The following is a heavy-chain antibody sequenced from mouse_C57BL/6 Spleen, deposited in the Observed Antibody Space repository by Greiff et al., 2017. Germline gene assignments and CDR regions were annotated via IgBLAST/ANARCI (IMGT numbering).Heavy chain of an antibody. J-gene: IGHJ1*03. CDR1: GYAFSSSW. D-gene: IGHD1-1*01. CDR3: ARFGSSYGYFDV. CDR2: IYPGDGDT. Sequence: QVQLKESGPELVKPGASVKISCKASGYAFSSSWMNWVKQRPGKGLEWIGRIYPGDGDTNYNGKCKGMATLTADKSSSTAYMQLSSLTSEDSAVYFCARFGSSYGYFDVWGTGTTVTVSS. V-gene: IGHV1-82*01.